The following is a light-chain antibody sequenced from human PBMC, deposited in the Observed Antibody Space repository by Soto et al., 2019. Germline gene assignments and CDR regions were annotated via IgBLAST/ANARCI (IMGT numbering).Light chain of an antibody. J-gene: IGLJ2*01. V-gene: IGLV8-61*01. CDR1: SGSVSTSYY. CDR2: STN. CDR3: VLYMGSGAVV. Sequence: VVTQEPSCSVSPGVTVTLTCGLSSGSVSTSYYPSWYQQTPGQAPRTLIYSTNTRSSGIPDRFSGSILGNKAALTITGAQADDESDYSCVLYMGSGAVVFGGGTQLPVL.